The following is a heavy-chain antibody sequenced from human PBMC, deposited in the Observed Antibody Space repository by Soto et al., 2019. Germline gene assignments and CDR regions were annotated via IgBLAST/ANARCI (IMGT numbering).Heavy chain of an antibody. CDR3: ARHTGYYYDSSGYYNDY. Sequence: EVQLLESGGGLVQPGGSLRLSCAASGFTFSSYAMSWVRQAPGKGLEWVSAISGSGGSTYYADSVKGRFTISRDNSKNTLYLQMNSLRAEDTAVYYCARHTGYYYDSSGYYNDYWGQGTLVTVSS. CDR2: ISGSGGST. D-gene: IGHD3-22*01. V-gene: IGHV3-23*01. CDR1: GFTFSSYA. J-gene: IGHJ4*02.